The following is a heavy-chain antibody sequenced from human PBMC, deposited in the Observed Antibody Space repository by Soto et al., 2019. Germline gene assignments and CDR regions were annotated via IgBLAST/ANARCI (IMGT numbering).Heavy chain of an antibody. CDR1: GFTFSSYG. CDR3: ARTIYGLYGMDV. D-gene: IGHD4-17*01. V-gene: IGHV3-33*01. Sequence: QVQLVESGGGVVQPGRSLRLSCAASGFTFSSYGMHWVRQAPGKGLEWVAVIWYDGSNKYYADSVKGRFTISRDNSKNTLYLQMNSLRAEDTAVYYCARTIYGLYGMDVWGQGTTVTVSS. CDR2: IWYDGSNK. J-gene: IGHJ6*02.